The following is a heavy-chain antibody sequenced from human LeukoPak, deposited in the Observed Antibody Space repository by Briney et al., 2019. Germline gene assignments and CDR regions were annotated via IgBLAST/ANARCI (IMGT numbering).Heavy chain of an antibody. CDR2: IYYSGST. Sequence: SESLSLTCTVSGGSISDYYWSWIRQPPGKGLEWLGYIYYSGSTNYKPSLKSRVTISLDTSKNQFSLKLSSVTAAGTAVYYCARVGVPGIAAAAARFRYAFDIWGQGTMVTVSS. J-gene: IGHJ3*02. V-gene: IGHV4-59*01. CDR3: ARVGVPGIAAAAARFRYAFDI. CDR1: GGSISDYY. D-gene: IGHD6-13*01.